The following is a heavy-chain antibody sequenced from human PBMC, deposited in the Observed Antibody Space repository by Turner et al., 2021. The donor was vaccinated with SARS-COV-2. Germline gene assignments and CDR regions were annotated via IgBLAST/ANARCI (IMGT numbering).Heavy chain of an antibody. J-gene: IGHJ3*02. V-gene: IGHV3-21*01. D-gene: IGHD3-22*01. Sequence: EVQLVESGGGLVKPGGSLRLSCAASGFTFSRYRMNWVGQAQGKGLEWVSSISSSSSYISYADSVKGRFTISRDNAKKSLLLQMNSLRAEDTAVYYCARARWDYYDSSGYYPDAFDIWGQGTMVTVSS. CDR2: ISSSSSYI. CDR1: GFTFSRYR. CDR3: ARARWDYYDSSGYYPDAFDI.